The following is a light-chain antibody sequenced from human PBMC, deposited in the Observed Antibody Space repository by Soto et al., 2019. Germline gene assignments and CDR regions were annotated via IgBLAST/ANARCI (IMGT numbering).Light chain of an antibody. Sequence: QSALTQPASVSGSPGQSITISCTGTSSDVGGYNYVSLYQQHPGKAPKLMIYEVSNRHSGVSNRFSGSKSGNTASLTISGLQADDEADYYCSSYTSSSTLVFVGGTKLTVL. CDR3: SSYTSSSTLV. V-gene: IGLV2-14*01. CDR2: EVS. J-gene: IGLJ3*02. CDR1: SSDVGGYNY.